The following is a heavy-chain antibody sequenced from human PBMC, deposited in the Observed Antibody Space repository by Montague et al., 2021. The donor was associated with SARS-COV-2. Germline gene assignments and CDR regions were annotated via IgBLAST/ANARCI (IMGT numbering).Heavy chain of an antibody. Sequence: TLSLTCTVSGGSISRDGCSWSWIRRRPGQDLVGIVYIDHSGSTNYXPSRKGRITISVDTSKNQLSLKLVSVTAADTAVYYCELARITMIVVVNDFDIWGQGTMVTVSS. J-gene: IGHJ3*02. V-gene: IGHV4-31*03. CDR3: ELARITMIVVVNDFDI. CDR2: IDHSGST. CDR1: GGSISRDGCS. D-gene: IGHD3-22*01.